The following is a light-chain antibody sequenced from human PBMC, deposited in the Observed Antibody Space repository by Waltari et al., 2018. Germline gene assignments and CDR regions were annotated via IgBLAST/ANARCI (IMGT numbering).Light chain of an antibody. V-gene: IGKV1-39*01. Sequence: DIQMTQSPSSLSASAGDTVTLTCRASQPIDKYLNWYQHKPGRAPTLLIYAATRLQNGIPSRFRGRGSGTEFTLTITGLLPEDSATYYCQQSFTTPALSVGAGTKVEIK. CDR2: AAT. J-gene: IGKJ4*01. CDR3: QQSFTTPALS. CDR1: QPIDKY.